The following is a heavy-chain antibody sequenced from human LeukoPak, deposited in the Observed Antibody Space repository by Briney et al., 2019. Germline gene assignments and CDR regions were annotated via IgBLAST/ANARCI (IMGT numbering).Heavy chain of an antibody. V-gene: IGHV4-61*02. CDR3: ARDRNYYGWGSWYYFDY. CDR2: IYTSAST. CDR1: GGSISSGSYY. D-gene: IGHD3-10*01. Sequence: PSETLSLTCTVSGGSISSGSYYWSWIRQPAGKGLEWIGRIYTSASTNYNTSLKPPVTISVATSKNQFSLKLTSVTAAETAVYSCARDRNYYGWGSWYYFDYWGQGTLVTVSS. J-gene: IGHJ4*02.